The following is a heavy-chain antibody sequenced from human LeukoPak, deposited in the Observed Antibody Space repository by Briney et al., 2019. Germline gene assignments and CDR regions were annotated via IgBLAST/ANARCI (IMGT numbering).Heavy chain of an antibody. CDR3: ASLSGHSTGDF. D-gene: IGHD6-13*01. CDR2: ISNDGSKK. CDR1: GFTFSSYG. J-gene: IGHJ4*02. Sequence: PGGSLRLSCAASGFTFSSYGMHWVRQAPGKGLDWVAVISNDGSKKYYADSVKGRFTISRDNSKNTVYLQMNSLRAEDTAIYYCASLSGHSTGDFWGQGTLVTVSS. V-gene: IGHV3-30*03.